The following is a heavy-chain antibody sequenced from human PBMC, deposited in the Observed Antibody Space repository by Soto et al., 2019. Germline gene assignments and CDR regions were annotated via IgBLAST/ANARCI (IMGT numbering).Heavy chain of an antibody. CDR2: MNPNSGNT. Sequence: QVQLVQSGAEVKKPGASVKVSCKASGYTFTSYDINWVRQATGQGLEWMGWMNPNSGNTGYVQKFQGRVTMTRNTSISTAYMELSSLRSEDTAVYYCAILGIAVAGTNYWGQGTLVTVSS. D-gene: IGHD6-19*01. CDR3: AILGIAVAGTNY. J-gene: IGHJ4*02. V-gene: IGHV1-8*01. CDR1: GYTFTSYD.